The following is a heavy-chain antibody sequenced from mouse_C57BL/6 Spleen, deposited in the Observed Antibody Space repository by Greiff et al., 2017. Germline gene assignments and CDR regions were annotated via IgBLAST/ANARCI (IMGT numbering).Heavy chain of an antibody. D-gene: IGHD1-1*01. J-gene: IGHJ1*03. V-gene: IGHV2-4*01. CDR1: GFSLTSYG. CDR3: AKNDYYGSSRYFDV. CDR2: IWSGGST. Sequence: QVQLKESGPGLVQPSQSLSITCTVSGFSLTSYGVHWVRQPPGKGLEWLGVIWSGGSTDYNAAFISRLSISKDNSKSQVFFKMNSLQADDTAIYYCAKNDYYGSSRYFDVWGTGTTVTVSS.